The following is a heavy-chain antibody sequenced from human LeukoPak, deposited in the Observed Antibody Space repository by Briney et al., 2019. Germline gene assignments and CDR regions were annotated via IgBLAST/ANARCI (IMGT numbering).Heavy chain of an antibody. Sequence: PGGSLRLSCAASGFSVSSNYMNWVRQAPGKGLEWVSVIYSGGNTYYADSVKGRFAISRDNSKNTLYLQMNSLRVEDTAVYYCAKLLRQGAPGGFIDYWGQGTLVTVSS. CDR3: AKLLRQGAPGGFIDY. D-gene: IGHD1-26*01. J-gene: IGHJ4*02. V-gene: IGHV3-53*01. CDR2: IYSGGNT. CDR1: GFSVSSNY.